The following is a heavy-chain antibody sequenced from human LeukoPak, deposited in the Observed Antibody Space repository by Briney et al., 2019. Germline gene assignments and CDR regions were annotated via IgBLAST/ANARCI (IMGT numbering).Heavy chain of an antibody. J-gene: IGHJ5*02. V-gene: IGHV4-59*08. CDR3: ARHLPGYSNTWPGP. D-gene: IGHD4-11*01. Sequence: SETLSLTCTVSGGSTSGFYWSWIRQPPGKGLEWIGYIYYSGNSNYNPSLKSRVTISVDTSKNQFSLKLRSVTAADTAVYYCARHLPGYSNTWPGPWDQGNLVTVSS. CDR2: IYYSGNS. CDR1: GGSTSGFY.